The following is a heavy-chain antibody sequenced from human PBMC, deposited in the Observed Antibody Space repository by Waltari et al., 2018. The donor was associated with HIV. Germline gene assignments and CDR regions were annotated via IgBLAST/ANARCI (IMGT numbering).Heavy chain of an antibody. CDR1: GYTFSSYG. D-gene: IGHD3-16*02. J-gene: IGHJ5*02. CDR2: ISPYNGET. CDR3: ATSAHDYVWGSYRLGDH. V-gene: IGHV1-18*01. Sequence: QVQLEQSGNEVQKPGASVRVSCKASGYTFSSYGISWVRQAPGQGLEWMGWISPYNGETKYTQKFQGRVTMTTDASTSTVYMDLRSLRFDDTAVYYCATSAHDYVWGSYRLGDHWGQGTLVTISS.